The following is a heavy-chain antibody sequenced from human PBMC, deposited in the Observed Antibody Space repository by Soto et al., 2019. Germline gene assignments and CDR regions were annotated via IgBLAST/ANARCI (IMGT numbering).Heavy chain of an antibody. Sequence: QVQLVESGGGVVQPGRSLRLSCAASGFTFSSYGMHWVRQAPGKGLEWVAVISYDGSNKYYADSVKGRFTISRDNSKHTLYLQMNSLRAEDTAVYYCAKDVGQDYYFDYWGQGTLVTVSS. CDR2: ISYDGSNK. CDR3: AKDVGQDYYFDY. J-gene: IGHJ4*02. D-gene: IGHD1-26*01. CDR1: GFTFSSYG. V-gene: IGHV3-30*18.